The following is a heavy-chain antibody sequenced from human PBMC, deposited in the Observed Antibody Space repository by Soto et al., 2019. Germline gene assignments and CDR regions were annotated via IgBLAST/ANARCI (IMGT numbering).Heavy chain of an antibody. CDR2: INAGNGNT. V-gene: IGHV1-3*01. CDR1: GYTFTSYA. D-gene: IGHD2-15*01. Sequence: ASVKVSCKASGYTFTSYAMHWVRQAPGQRLEWMGWINAGNGNTKYSQKFQGRVTITRDTSASTAYMELSSLRSEDTAVYYCARAAFCSGGSCYHFDYWGQGTLVTVSS. CDR3: ARAAFCSGGSCYHFDY. J-gene: IGHJ4*02.